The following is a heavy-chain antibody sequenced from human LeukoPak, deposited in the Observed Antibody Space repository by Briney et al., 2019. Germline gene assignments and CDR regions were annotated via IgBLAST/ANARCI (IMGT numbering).Heavy chain of an antibody. D-gene: IGHD2-2*01. CDR2: INPNSGGT. Sequence: ASVKVSCKASVYTFTGYYMHWVRQAPGQGLEGMGWINPNSGGTNYAQKFQGRVTMTEDTSTDTAYMELSSLRSEDTAVYYCATRSSLRYCSSTSCGRGAFDIWGQGTMVTVSS. V-gene: IGHV1-2*02. CDR1: VYTFTGYY. CDR3: ATRSSLRYCSSTSCGRGAFDI. J-gene: IGHJ3*02.